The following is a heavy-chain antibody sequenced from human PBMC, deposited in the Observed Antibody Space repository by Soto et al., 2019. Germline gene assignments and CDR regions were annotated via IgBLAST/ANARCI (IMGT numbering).Heavy chain of an antibody. V-gene: IGHV3-23*01. J-gene: IGHJ4*02. D-gene: IGHD2-2*01. CDR1: GFTFSSYA. CDR2: ISGSGGRT. Sequence: EVQLLESGGGFVPPGGSLRLSCAVSGFTFSSYAMSWVRQAPGKGLEWISYISGSGGRTYYADSVKGRFTISRDNSKNTVYLQMNSLRVEDTAVYYCAKSNAFSCSGTTCYAFDFDYWGQGTLVTVSS. CDR3: AKSNAFSCSGTTCYAFDFDY.